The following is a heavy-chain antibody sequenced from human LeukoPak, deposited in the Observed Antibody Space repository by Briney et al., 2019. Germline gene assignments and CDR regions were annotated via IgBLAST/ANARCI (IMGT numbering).Heavy chain of an antibody. Sequence: ASVKVSCKASGYTFTSYYMHWVRQAPGQGLEWMGIINPSGGSTSCAQKFQGRVTMTRDTSTSTVYMELSSLRSEDTAVYYCARLIEVAGPFDYWGQGTLVTVSS. D-gene: IGHD6-19*01. J-gene: IGHJ4*02. V-gene: IGHV1-46*01. CDR1: GYTFTSYY. CDR2: INPSGGST. CDR3: ARLIEVAGPFDY.